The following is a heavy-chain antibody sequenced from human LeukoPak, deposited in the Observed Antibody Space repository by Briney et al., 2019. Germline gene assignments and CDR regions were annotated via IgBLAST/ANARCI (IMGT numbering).Heavy chain of an antibody. CDR3: ARDPPRITMVRGVRDNWFDP. J-gene: IGHJ5*02. CDR1: GYTFSSYF. V-gene: IGHV1-46*01. D-gene: IGHD3-10*01. Sequence: GASVKVSCKASGYTFSSYFMHWVRQAPGQGLEWMGIINPRGDSTNYAQKFQGRVTMTRDMSTSTVYMELSSLRSEDTAVYYCARDPPRITMVRGVRDNWFDPWGQGTLVTVSS. CDR2: INPRGDST.